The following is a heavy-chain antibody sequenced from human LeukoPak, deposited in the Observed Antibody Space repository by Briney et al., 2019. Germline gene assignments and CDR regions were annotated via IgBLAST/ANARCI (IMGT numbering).Heavy chain of an antibody. CDR2: MNPNSGNT. J-gene: IGHJ5*02. V-gene: IGHV1-8*03. D-gene: IGHD4-11*01. CDR3: ARARVRRNWFDP. CDR1: GYTFTSYD. Sequence: ASVKVSCKASGYTFTSYDINWVRQATGQGLEWVGWMNPNSGNTGYAQKLQGRVTITRNTSISTAYMELSSLRSEDTAVYYCARARVRRNWFDPWGQGTLVTVSS.